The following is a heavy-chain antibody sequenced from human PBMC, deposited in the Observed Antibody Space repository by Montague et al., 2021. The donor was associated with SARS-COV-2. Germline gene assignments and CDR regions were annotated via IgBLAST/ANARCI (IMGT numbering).Heavy chain of an antibody. D-gene: IGHD3/OR15-3a*01. J-gene: IGHJ4*02. CDR1: VGSISSDNYY. Sequence: SETLSLTCTVSVGSISSDNYYWGWIRQPPGKALEWIGSIYYSGSTYYNPSLKSRVTISVDTSENQFSLKLSSVTAADTAVYYCARDARYFGRVGPYDFDYWGQGTLVTVSS. V-gene: IGHV4-39*07. CDR3: ARDARYFGRVGPYDFDY. CDR2: IYYSGST.